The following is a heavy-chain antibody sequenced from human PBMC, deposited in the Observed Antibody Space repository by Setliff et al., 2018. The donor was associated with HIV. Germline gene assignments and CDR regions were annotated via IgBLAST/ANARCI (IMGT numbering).Heavy chain of an antibody. CDR3: IIAYSSGWLDADYLDY. J-gene: IGHJ4*02. D-gene: IGHD6-19*01. Sequence: PSETLSLTCTVSAGSIRSSTYYWAWIRQPPGKGLEWIGTIYYSGSTYYNPSLKSRATISVDMSKNQFSLRLSSVTAADTAVYYCIIAYSSGWLDADYLDYWGQGTPVTVSS. CDR1: AGSIRSSTYY. V-gene: IGHV4-39*01. CDR2: IYYSGST.